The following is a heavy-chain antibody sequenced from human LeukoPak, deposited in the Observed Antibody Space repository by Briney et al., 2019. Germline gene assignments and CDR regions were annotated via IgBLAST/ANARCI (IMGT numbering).Heavy chain of an antibody. V-gene: IGHV3-23*01. CDR3: AKGGNYAPFDY. Sequence: PGGSLRLFCAASGFTFTDSAMTWVRQAPGKGLEWVSAISTSGCDTIYTDSVKDRFTISRDNSKNTLYLQMNSLRAEDTAIYYCAKGGNYAPFDYWGQGTLVTVSS. D-gene: IGHD1-7*01. CDR2: ISTSGCDT. J-gene: IGHJ4*02. CDR1: GFTFTDSA.